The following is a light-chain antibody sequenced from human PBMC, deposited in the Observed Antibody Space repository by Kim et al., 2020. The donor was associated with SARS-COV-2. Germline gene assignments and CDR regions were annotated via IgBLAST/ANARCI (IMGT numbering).Light chain of an antibody. CDR2: DAS. V-gene: IGKV3-20*01. CDR3: QQYGSSSIT. CDR1: QTVSSNY. Sequence: SPGDRATLSCRASQTVSSNYVAWYQQKAGQAPRLLIYDASTRAAGVPDRFSGSGSGTDFTLTITKLEPEDFAVYYCQQYGSSSITFGQGTRLEIK. J-gene: IGKJ5*01.